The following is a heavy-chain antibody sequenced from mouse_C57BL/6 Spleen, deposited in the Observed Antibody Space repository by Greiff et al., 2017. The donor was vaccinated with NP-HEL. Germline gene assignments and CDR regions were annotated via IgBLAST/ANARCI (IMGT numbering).Heavy chain of an antibody. Sequence: EVNLVESGGGLVKPGGSLKLSCAASGFTFSDYGMHWVRQAPEKGLEWVAYISSGSSTIYYADTVKGRFTISRDNAKNTLFLQMTSLRSEDTAMYYCARIDDGYYDYAMDYWGQGTSVTVSS. D-gene: IGHD2-3*01. CDR1: GFTFSDYG. CDR2: ISSGSSTI. J-gene: IGHJ4*01. CDR3: ARIDDGYYDYAMDY. V-gene: IGHV5-17*01.